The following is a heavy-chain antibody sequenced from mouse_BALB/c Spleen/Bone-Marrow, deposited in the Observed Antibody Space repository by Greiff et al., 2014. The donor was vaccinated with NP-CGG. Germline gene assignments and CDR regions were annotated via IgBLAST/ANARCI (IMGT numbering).Heavy chain of an antibody. CDR3: AREGSRLRGYFDV. J-gene: IGHJ1*01. D-gene: IGHD1-1*01. Sequence: QVQLQQSGAELVKPGASVKLSCKTSGYTFTSYWIQWVKQRPGQGLGWIGEIFPGTGTTYYNEKFKGKGTLTIDTSSSTAYMQLSSLTSEDSAVYFCAREGSRLRGYFDVWGAGTTVTVSS. CDR1: GYTFTSYW. V-gene: IGHV1S132*01. CDR2: IFPGTGTT.